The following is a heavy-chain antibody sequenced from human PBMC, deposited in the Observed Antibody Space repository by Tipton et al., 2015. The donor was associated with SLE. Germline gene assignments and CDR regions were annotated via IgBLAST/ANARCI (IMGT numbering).Heavy chain of an antibody. D-gene: IGHD4-17*01. Sequence: TLCLTCAVSGASITSGSYYWSWIRQPAGKGLEWIGHIYATGITNYNPSLKSRVTISVDTSKNQFSLKLSFVTAADTAVYYCARDKNGDYYDYWGQGTLVTVSS. CDR1: GASITSGSYY. CDR2: IYATGIT. CDR3: ARDKNGDYYDY. J-gene: IGHJ4*02. V-gene: IGHV4-61*09.